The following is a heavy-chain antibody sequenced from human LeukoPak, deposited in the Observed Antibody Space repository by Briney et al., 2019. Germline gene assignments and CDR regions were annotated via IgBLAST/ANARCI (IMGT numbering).Heavy chain of an antibody. Sequence: SGPALVKPTQTLPLTCTFSGFSLSTSGMCVSWIRQPPGKALEWLALIDWDDDKYYSTSLKTRLTISKDTSKNQVVLTMTNMDPVDTATYYCARSRGTSCPDAFDIWGQGTMVTVSS. V-gene: IGHV2-70*01. CDR3: ARSRGTSCPDAFDI. CDR1: GFSLSTSGMC. J-gene: IGHJ3*02. CDR2: IDWDDDK. D-gene: IGHD2-2*01.